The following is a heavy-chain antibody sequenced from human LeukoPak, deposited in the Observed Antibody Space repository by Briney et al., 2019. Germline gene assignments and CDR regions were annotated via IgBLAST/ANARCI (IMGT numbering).Heavy chain of an antibody. Sequence: GGSLRLSCAASRFTFSSYSRNWVRQAPGKGLEWVSSISSSSSYIYYADSVKGRFTISRDNAKNSLYLQMNSLRAEDTAVYYCARERTAVADYWGQGTLVTVSS. CDR2: ISSSSSYI. J-gene: IGHJ4*02. CDR1: RFTFSSYS. D-gene: IGHD6-19*01. V-gene: IGHV3-21*01. CDR3: ARERTAVADY.